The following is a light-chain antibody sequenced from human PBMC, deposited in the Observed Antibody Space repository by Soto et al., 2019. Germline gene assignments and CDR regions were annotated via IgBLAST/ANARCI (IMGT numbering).Light chain of an antibody. J-gene: IGKJ2*01. CDR3: QQYLNTPYT. V-gene: IGKV4-1*01. CDR2: WAS. CDR1: QSVLYSSNNKNY. Sequence: DIVMTQSPDSLAVSLGERATINCKSSQSVLYSSNNKNYLAWYQQKPRQPPKLLIYWASTRESGVPDRFSGSGSGTDFTLTISSLQAEGVAVYYCQQYLNTPYTFGQGTKLEIK.